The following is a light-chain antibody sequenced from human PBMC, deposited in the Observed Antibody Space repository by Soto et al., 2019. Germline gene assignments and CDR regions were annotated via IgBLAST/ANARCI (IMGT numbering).Light chain of an antibody. J-gene: IGLJ3*02. CDR3: AAWDDSLSGWV. Sequence: QPVLIQPPSASGTPGQRVTISCSGSSSNIGSNYVYWYQQLPGTAPKLLIYNNNQRPSGVPDRFSGSKSGTSASLAISGLRSEDEADYYCAAWDDSLSGWVFGGGTKLTVL. CDR2: NNN. CDR1: SSNIGSNY. V-gene: IGLV1-47*02.